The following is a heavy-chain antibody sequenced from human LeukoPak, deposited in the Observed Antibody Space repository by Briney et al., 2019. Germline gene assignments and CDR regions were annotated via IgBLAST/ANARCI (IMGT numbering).Heavy chain of an antibody. CDR1: GFTFSSYW. CDR3: ASTADQENTALFDY. V-gene: IGHV3-21*01. J-gene: IGHJ4*02. CDR2: ISSSSSYI. D-gene: IGHD2-2*01. Sequence: GGSLRLSCAASGFTFSSYWMSWVRQPPGKGLEWVSSISSSSSYIYYADSVKGRFTISRDNAKNSLYLQMNSLRAEDTAVYYCASTADQENTALFDYWGQGTLVTVSS.